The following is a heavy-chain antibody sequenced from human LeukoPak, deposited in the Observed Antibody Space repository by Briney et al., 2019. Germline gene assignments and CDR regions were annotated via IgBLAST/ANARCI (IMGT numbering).Heavy chain of an antibody. CDR1: GFTFSNYE. CDR3: AKDATAVVGTVYMDV. CDR2: ISNFGDII. Sequence: GGSLRLSCAASGFTFSNYEMNWVRQAPGKGLEWISHISNFGDIIHYADSVEGRFTISRDNAKNSLYLQMDSLRAEDTAVYYCAKDATAVVGTVYMDVWAKGPRSPSP. D-gene: IGHD6-13*01. V-gene: IGHV3-48*03. J-gene: IGHJ6*03.